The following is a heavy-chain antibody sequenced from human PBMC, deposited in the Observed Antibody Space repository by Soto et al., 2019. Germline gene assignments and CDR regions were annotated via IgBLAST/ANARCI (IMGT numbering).Heavy chain of an antibody. V-gene: IGHV3-53*01. Sequence: EVQLVESGGGLIQPGGSLRLSCAASGFTVSSNYMIWVRHAPGKGLEWVSVRYGGGSTYYADCVKGRFNISRDNSKNTLYLQMNSLLAEHTAVYYCARDRVESGYPEYFQHWGQGTLVTVSS. CDR2: RYGGGST. CDR3: ARDRVESGYPEYFQH. D-gene: IGHD3-22*01. J-gene: IGHJ1*01. CDR1: GFTVSSNY.